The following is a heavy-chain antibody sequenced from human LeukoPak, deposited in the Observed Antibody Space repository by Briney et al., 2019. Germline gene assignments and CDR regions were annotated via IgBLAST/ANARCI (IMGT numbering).Heavy chain of an antibody. D-gene: IGHD3-22*01. J-gene: IGHJ4*02. V-gene: IGHV4-39*07. Sequence: SETLSLTCTVSGGSISSSSYYWGWIRQPPGKGLEWIGSIYYSGSTYYNPSLKSRVTISVDTSKNQFSLKLSSVTAADTAVYYCARDYYDSRGTFDYWGQGTLVTVSS. CDR2: IYYSGST. CDR3: ARDYYDSRGTFDY. CDR1: GGSISSSSYY.